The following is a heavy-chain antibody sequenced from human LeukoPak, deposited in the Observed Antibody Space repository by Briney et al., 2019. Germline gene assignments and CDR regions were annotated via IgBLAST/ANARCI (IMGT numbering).Heavy chain of an antibody. J-gene: IGHJ4*02. Sequence: PGGSLRLSCAASGFTVSSNYMSWVRQAPGKGLEWVSIIYSGGSTYYADSVKGRFTISRDNSKNTLYLQMNSLRAEDTAVYYCAKDSITIFGYFDYWGQGTLVTVSS. D-gene: IGHD3-3*01. V-gene: IGHV3-66*01. CDR1: GFTVSSNY. CDR3: AKDSITIFGYFDY. CDR2: IYSGGST.